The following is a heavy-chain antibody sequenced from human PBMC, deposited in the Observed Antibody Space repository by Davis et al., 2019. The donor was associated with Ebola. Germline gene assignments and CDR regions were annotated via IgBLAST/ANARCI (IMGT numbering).Heavy chain of an antibody. CDR2: ISAYNGNT. V-gene: IGHV1-18*01. CDR1: GYTFTSYG. J-gene: IGHJ4*02. CDR3: ARAPYCGGDCYSYPDY. Sequence: AASVKVSCKASGYTFTSYGISWVRQAPGQGLEWMGWISAYNGNTNYAQKLQGRVTMTTDTSTSTAYMELRSLRSDDTAVYYCARAPYCGGDCYSYPDYWGQGTLVTVSS. D-gene: IGHD2-21*01.